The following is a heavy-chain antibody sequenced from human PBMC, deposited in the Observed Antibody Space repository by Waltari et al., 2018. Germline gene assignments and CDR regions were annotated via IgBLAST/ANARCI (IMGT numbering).Heavy chain of an antibody. CDR1: GFSLSTRGVG. CDR2: IYWNDDK. J-gene: IGHJ3*02. V-gene: IGHV2-5*04. CDR3: VYGSRSWATFDI. Sequence: QITLKESGPTLVKPTQTLTLTCTFSGFSLSTRGVGVGWIRQPPGKALEWLALIYWNDDKRYSPSLKSRLTITKDTSKNQVVLTMTNMDPVDTATYYCVYGSRSWATFDIWGQGTMVTVSS. D-gene: IGHD6-6*01.